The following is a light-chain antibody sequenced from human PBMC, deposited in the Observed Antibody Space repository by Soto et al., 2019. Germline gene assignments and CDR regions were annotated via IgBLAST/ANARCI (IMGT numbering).Light chain of an antibody. CDR1: SSNIGAGYD. CDR3: QSYDSSLSAWV. CDR2: GNN. J-gene: IGLJ3*02. V-gene: IGLV1-40*01. Sequence: QSVLTQPPSVSGAPGQRVTISCTGSSSNIGAGYDVHWYHQLSGTAPKLLIYGNNNRPSGVPDRFSGSKSGTSASLAITGLQAEDEADFYCQSYDSSLSAWVFGGGTKLTVL.